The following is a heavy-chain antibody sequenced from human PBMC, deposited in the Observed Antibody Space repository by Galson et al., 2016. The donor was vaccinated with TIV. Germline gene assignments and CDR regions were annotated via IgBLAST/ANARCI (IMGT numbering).Heavy chain of an antibody. CDR2: MWHDGSNS. CDR1: GFTFSGYV. J-gene: IGHJ2*01. V-gene: IGHV3-33*01. Sequence: SLRLPCAASGFTFSGYVVHWVRQAPGRGREWEGVMWHDGSNSYYGGSVKGRFTVSKDESKNTLYLQMNSLRAEDTAVYYCARSLPTDWDVDLWGRGTLVTVSS. CDR3: ARSLPTDWDVDL.